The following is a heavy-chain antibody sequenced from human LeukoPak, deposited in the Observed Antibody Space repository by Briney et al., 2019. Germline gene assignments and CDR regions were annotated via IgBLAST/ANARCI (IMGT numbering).Heavy chain of an antibody. V-gene: IGHV4-59*01. CDR1: GGFISSYY. Sequence: SETLSLTCTVSGGFISSYYWSWIRQPPGKGLEWIGYIYYSGGTNYNPSLKSRVTISVDTSKNQFSLKLSSVTAADTAVYYCARGGIAVAPFTFDYWGQGTLVTVSS. CDR2: IYYSGGT. CDR3: ARGGIAVAPFTFDY. J-gene: IGHJ4*02. D-gene: IGHD6-19*01.